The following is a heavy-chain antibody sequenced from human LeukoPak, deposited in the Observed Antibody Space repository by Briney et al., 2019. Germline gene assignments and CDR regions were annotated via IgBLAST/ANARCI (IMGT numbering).Heavy chain of an antibody. Sequence: PGGSLRLSCAASGFTFSNYGMSWLRQAPGKGLEWVSTITGSGGSTYYADSVKGRFTISRDNSRNTLYLQMNSLRAEDTGVYYCAKDSGSLLIGENYYYMDVWGKGTTVTISS. V-gene: IGHV3-23*01. CDR1: GFTFSNYG. D-gene: IGHD3-10*01. CDR3: AKDSGSLLIGENYYYMDV. CDR2: ITGSGGST. J-gene: IGHJ6*03.